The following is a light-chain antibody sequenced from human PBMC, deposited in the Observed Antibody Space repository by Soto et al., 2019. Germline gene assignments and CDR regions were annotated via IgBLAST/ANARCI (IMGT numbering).Light chain of an antibody. Sequence: SVLTQSPATLSLSPGERATLSCRASQSVSNNYLAWYQQKPGQAPRLLIYGASNRATGIPDRFSGSGSGTDFTLTISRLEPEDFAVYYCQQYGSIPWTFGQGTKVDIK. CDR1: QSVSNNY. J-gene: IGKJ1*01. V-gene: IGKV3-20*01. CDR3: QQYGSIPWT. CDR2: GAS.